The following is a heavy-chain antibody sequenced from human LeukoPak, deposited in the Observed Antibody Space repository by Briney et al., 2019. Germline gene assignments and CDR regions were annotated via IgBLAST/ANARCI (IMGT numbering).Heavy chain of an antibody. CDR1: GGSFSGYY. D-gene: IGHD5-24*01. CDR3: ARHFDRDGYKSNAFDI. Sequence: SSETLSLTCAVYGGSFSGYYWSWIRQPPGKGLEWIGEINHSGSTNYNPSLKSRVTISVDTSKNQFSLKLSSVTAADTAVYYCARHFDRDGYKSNAFDIWGQGTMVTVSS. CDR2: INHSGST. V-gene: IGHV4-34*01. J-gene: IGHJ3*02.